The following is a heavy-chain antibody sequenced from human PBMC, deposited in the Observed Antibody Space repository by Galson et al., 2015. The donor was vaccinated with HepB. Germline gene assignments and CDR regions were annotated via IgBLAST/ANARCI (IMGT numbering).Heavy chain of an antibody. J-gene: IGHJ6*02. V-gene: IGHV1-18*04. CDR3: ARGAEPGSEPFYYYGMDV. D-gene: IGHD1-14*01. CDR1: GYTFTSYG. Sequence: SVKVSCKASGYTFTSYGISWVRQAPGQGLEWMGWISAYNGNTNYAQKLQGRVTMTTDTSTSTAYMELRSLRSDDTAVYYCARGAEPGSEPFYYYGMDVWGQGTTVTVSS. CDR2: ISAYNGNT.